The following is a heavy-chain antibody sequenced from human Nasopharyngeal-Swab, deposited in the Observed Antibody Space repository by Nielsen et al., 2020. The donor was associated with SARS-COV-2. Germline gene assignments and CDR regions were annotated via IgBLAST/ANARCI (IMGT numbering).Heavy chain of an antibody. CDR2: ISYRGST. CDR1: GGSINSGDSC. CDR3: ARDYRGAGYYYYGMDV. Sequence: SETLSLTCTVSGGSINSGDSCWSWIRQHPGKGLEWIGYISYRGSTYYNPSLKSRVTISVDTSKNQVSLNLSSATAADTAVYYCARDYRGAGYYYYGMDVWGQGTTVTVSS. D-gene: IGHD1-26*01. J-gene: IGHJ6*02. V-gene: IGHV4-31*03.